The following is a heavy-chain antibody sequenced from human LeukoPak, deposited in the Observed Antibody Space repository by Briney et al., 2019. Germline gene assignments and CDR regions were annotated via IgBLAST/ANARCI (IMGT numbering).Heavy chain of an antibody. Sequence: GGSLRLSCAASGFTFSSYSMNWVRQAPGKGLEWVSSISSSSSYIYYADSVKVRFTISRDNAKNSLYLQMNSLRAEDTAVYYCARGTGGVIAPFDYWGQGTLVTVSS. CDR3: ARGTGGVIAPFDY. CDR2: ISSSSSYI. V-gene: IGHV3-21*01. CDR1: GFTFSSYS. D-gene: IGHD3-16*02. J-gene: IGHJ4*02.